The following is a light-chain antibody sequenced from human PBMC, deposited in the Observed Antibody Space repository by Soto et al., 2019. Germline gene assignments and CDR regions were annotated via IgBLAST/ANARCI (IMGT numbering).Light chain of an antibody. Sequence: QSALTQPASVSGSPGQSITISCTGGSNDVGSYDYVSWYQQHPGKAPKLIIYEVSYRPSGVSNRFSGSKSGNTASLTISGLQAEDEADYYCSAFTSSSTLGVFGGGTKVTVL. CDR3: SAFTSSSTLGV. CDR1: SNDVGSYDY. J-gene: IGLJ2*01. CDR2: EVS. V-gene: IGLV2-14*01.